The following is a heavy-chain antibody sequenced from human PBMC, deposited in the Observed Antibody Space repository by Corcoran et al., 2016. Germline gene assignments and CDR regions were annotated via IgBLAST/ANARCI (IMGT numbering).Heavy chain of an antibody. V-gene: IGHV3-30*18. CDR3: AKDFVAGGCDY. J-gene: IGHJ4*02. CDR2: ISYDGSNK. Sequence: QVQLVESGGGVVQPGRSLRLSCAASGFTFSSYGMHWVRQAPGKGLEWVAVISYDGSNKYYADSVKGRFTISRDNSKNTLYRQMNSLRAEDTAVYYCAKDFVAGGCDYWGQGTLVTVSS. D-gene: IGHD6-19*01. CDR1: GFTFSSYG.